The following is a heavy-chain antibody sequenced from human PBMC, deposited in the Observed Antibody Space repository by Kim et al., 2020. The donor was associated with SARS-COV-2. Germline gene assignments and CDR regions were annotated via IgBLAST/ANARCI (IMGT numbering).Heavy chain of an antibody. CDR3: ARGFSGSGGSAAY. J-gene: IGHJ4*02. CDR1: GFTFSSYW. D-gene: IGHD2-15*01. CDR2: IKGDGRST. V-gene: IGHV3-74*01. Sequence: GGSLRLSCAASGFTFSSYWMHWVRQAPGKGLVWVSRIKGDGRSTSYADSVKGRFTISRDNAKNTLYLQMNSLRAEDTAVYYCARGFSGSGGSAAYWGQGT.